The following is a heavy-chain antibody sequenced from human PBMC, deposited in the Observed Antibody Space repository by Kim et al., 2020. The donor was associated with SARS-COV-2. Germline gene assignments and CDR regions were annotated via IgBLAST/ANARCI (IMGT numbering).Heavy chain of an antibody. V-gene: IGHV4-30-2*01. J-gene: IGHJ4*02. CDR1: GGSISSGGYS. Sequence: SETLSLTCAVSGGSISSGGYSWSWIRQPPGKGLEWIGYIYHSGSTYYNPSLKSRVTISVDRSKNQFSLKLSSVTAADTAVYYCARGGAGWIRSFDCWGQGNLVTVSS. D-gene: IGHD5-12*01. CDR2: IYHSGST. CDR3: ARGGAGWIRSFDC.